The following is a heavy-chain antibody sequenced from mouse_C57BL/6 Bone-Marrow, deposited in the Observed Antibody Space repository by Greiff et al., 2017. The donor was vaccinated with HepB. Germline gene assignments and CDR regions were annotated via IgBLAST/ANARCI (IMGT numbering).Heavy chain of an antibody. CDR1: GFTFRSYA. CDR3: TRVTAY. J-gene: IGHJ3*01. V-gene: IGHV5-9-1*02. Sequence: EVQLLQSVHCLFQPGWSLKLPCAAPGFTFRSYARSSVRQTPEKRLEWVAYISSGGDYIYYADTVKGRFTISRDNARNTLYLQMSSLKSEDTGVYYCTRVTAYWGQGTLATVSA. CDR2: ISSGGDYI. D-gene: IGHD2-1*01.